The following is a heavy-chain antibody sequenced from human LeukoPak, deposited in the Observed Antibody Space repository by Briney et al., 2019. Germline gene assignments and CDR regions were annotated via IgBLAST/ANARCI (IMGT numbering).Heavy chain of an antibody. Sequence: GASVKVSCKASGYTFTSYYMHWVRQAPGQGLEWMGIINPSGGSTSYAQKFQGRVTMTRDTSTSTVYMELSSLRSEDTAVYYCARDQMAYYDSSGYGDYWGQGTLVTVSS. CDR1: GYTFTSYY. D-gene: IGHD3-22*01. CDR2: INPSGGST. V-gene: IGHV1-46*01. J-gene: IGHJ4*02. CDR3: ARDQMAYYDSSGYGDY.